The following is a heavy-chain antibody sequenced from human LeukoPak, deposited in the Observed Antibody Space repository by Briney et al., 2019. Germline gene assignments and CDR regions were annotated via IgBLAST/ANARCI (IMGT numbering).Heavy chain of an antibody. CDR1: GYTFTSYG. D-gene: IGHD3-9*01. Sequence: GASVKVSCKAPGYTFTSYGISWVRQAPGQGLEWMGWISAYNGNTNYAQKLQGRVTMTTDTSTSTAYMELRSLRSDDTAVYYCAREARDDILTGYYPYYFDYWGQGTLVTVSS. J-gene: IGHJ4*02. CDR2: ISAYNGNT. CDR3: AREARDDILTGYYPYYFDY. V-gene: IGHV1-18*01.